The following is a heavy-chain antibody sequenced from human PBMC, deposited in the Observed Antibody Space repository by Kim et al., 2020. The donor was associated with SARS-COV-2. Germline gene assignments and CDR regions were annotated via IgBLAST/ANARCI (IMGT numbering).Heavy chain of an antibody. CDR3: VKSASFGDYGVDY. CDR2: IDNSGGRA. J-gene: IGHJ4*02. V-gene: IGHV3-64D*09. Sequence: GGSLRLSCSASGFTFSSYDMHWVRQAPGKGLEYVSAIDNSGGRAYYTDSVKGRFTISRDNSKNRLYLQMSSLRDEDTAVYFCVKSASFGDYGVDYWGQGT. D-gene: IGHD4-17*01. CDR1: GFTFSSYD.